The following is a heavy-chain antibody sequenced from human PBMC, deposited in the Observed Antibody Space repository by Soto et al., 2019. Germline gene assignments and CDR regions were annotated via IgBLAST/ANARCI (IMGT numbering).Heavy chain of an antibody. D-gene: IGHD3-10*01. CDR3: ARADGEVRDYYGMDV. CDR1: GGSISSGDYY. Sequence: SETLSLTCTVSGGSISSGDYYWSWIRQPPGKGLEWIGYIYYSGSTYYNPSLKSRVTISVDTSKNQFSLKLSSVTAADTAVYYCARADGEVRDYYGMDVWGQGTTVTVSS. CDR2: IYYSGST. J-gene: IGHJ6*02. V-gene: IGHV4-30-4*01.